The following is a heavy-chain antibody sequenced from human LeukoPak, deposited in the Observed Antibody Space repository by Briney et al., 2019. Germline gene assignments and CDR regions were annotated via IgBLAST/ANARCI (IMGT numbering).Heavy chain of an antibody. Sequence: GGSLRLSCAASGFTFSSYWMSWVRQAPGKGLEWVANIKQDGSEKYYVDSVKGRFTISRDNAKNSLYLQMNSLRAEDTAVYYCAKDRYGSGLYYYYSMDVWGQGTTVTVSS. CDR1: GFTFSSYW. J-gene: IGHJ6*02. D-gene: IGHD3-10*01. V-gene: IGHV3-7*01. CDR2: IKQDGSEK. CDR3: AKDRYGSGLYYYYSMDV.